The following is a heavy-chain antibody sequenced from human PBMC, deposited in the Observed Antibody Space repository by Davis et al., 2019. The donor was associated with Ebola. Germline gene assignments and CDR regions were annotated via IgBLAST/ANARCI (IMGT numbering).Heavy chain of an antibody. J-gene: IGHJ4*02. V-gene: IGHV3-11*01. CDR1: GFTFSDYY. CDR3: ARSWSYYTRFDY. CDR2: ISSSGSTI. Sequence: PGGSLRLSCAASGFTFSDYYMSWIRQAPGKGLEWVSYISSSGSTIYYADSVKGRFTISRDNAKNSLHLQMNSLRAEDTAVYYCARSWSYYTRFDYWGQGTLVTVSS. D-gene: IGHD3-10*01.